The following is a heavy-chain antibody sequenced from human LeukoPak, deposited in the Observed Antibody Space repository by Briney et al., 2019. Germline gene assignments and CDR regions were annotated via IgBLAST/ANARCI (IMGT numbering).Heavy chain of an antibody. CDR1: GGSISSGGYY. CDR3: ARAKDYGEQFDY. D-gene: IGHD4-17*01. V-gene: IGHV4-31*01. J-gene: IGHJ4*02. CDR2: IYYSGST. Sequence: SQTLSLTCTVSGGSISSGGYYWSWIRQRPEKGLEWIGYIYYSGSTYYNPSLKSPVTISVDTSKNQFSLKLSSVTAADTAVYYCARAKDYGEQFDYWGQGTLVTVSS.